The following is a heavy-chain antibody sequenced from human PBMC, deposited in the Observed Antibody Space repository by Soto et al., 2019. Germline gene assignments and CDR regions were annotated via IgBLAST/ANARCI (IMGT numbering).Heavy chain of an antibody. Sequence: QITLKESGPTLDKRTQNITLACTYSGFSLRTPGVAVGWFRQHPGQALECLAILYWNDDKSYSTSLRSSLTIVMVTSKVQVVVTMTYMDPKDIATYYWGQRNHALATHIWGPGILVTGSS. CDR3: GQRNHALATHI. V-gene: IGHV2-5*01. CDR1: GFSLRTPGVA. D-gene: IGHD1-1*01. CDR2: LYWNDDK. J-gene: IGHJ4*02.